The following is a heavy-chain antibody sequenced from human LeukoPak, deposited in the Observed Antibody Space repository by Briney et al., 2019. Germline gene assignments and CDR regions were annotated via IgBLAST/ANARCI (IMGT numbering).Heavy chain of an antibody. D-gene: IGHD1-7*01. J-gene: IGHJ4*02. CDR1: GGSISSHY. CDR2: IYYSGST. CDR3: ARGKRLELPDY. Sequence: PSETLSLTCTVSGGSISSHYWSWIRQPPGKGLEWIGYIYYSGSTNYNPSLKSRVTISVDTPKNQFSLKLSSVTAADTAVYYCARGKRLELPDYWGQGTLVTVSS. V-gene: IGHV4-59*11.